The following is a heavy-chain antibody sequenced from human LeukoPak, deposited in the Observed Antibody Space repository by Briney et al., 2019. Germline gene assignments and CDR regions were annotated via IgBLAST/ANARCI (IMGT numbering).Heavy chain of an antibody. Sequence: GGSLRLSCAASGFTFSSYEMNWVRQAPGKGLEWVSYIDSSGSSIHYADSVKGRFTISRDNAKNSLYLQMNSLRAEDTAVYHCARTKETATISYFDSWGQGTLVTVSS. J-gene: IGHJ4*02. D-gene: IGHD5-24*01. CDR1: GFTFSSYE. CDR3: ARTKETATISYFDS. CDR2: IDSSGSSI. V-gene: IGHV3-48*03.